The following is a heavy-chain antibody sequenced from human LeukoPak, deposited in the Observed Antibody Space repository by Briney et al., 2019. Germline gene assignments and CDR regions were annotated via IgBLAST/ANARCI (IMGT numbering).Heavy chain of an antibody. Sequence: GGSLRLSCAASGFTFSSSAMNWVRQAPGKGLEWVSTISRSGDRTYYADSVKGRFTISRDNSKNTLFLQMNSLRAEDTAVYYCAKGYYGSGSYGWFDYWGQGTLVTVSS. CDR3: AKGYYGSGSYGWFDY. D-gene: IGHD3-10*01. V-gene: IGHV3-23*01. CDR2: ISRSGDRT. CDR1: GFTFSSSA. J-gene: IGHJ4*02.